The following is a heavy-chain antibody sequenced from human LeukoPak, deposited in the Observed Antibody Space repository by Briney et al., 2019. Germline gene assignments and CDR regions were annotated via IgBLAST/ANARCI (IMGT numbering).Heavy chain of an antibody. CDR2: IYYIGST. J-gene: IGHJ4*02. D-gene: IGHD2-8*01. CDR3: ARGGALMVYNGVYYFDY. CDR1: GGSISSSSYY. V-gene: IGHV4-39*01. Sequence: SETLSLTCTVSGGSISSSSYYWGWIRQPPGKGLEWIGSIYYIGSTYYNPSLKSRVTISVDTSKNQFSLKLSSVTAADTAVYYCARGGALMVYNGVYYFDYWGQGTLVTVSS.